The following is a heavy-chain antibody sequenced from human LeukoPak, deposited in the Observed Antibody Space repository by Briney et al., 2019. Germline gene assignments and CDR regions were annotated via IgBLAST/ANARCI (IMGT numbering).Heavy chain of an antibody. D-gene: IGHD2-15*01. CDR1: GFTFNNYA. CDR3: AKEGGGSCYSCFDY. J-gene: IGHJ4*02. CDR2: ISWNSGNM. Sequence: GGSLRLSCAASGFTFNNYAMHWVRQAPGKGLEWVSGISWNSGNMDYADSVKGRFTISRDNAKNSLYLQMNSLRAEDTALYYCAKEGGGSCYSCFDYWGQGTLVTVSS. V-gene: IGHV3-9*01.